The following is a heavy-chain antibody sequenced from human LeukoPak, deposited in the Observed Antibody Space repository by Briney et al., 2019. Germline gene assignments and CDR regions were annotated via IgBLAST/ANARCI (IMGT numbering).Heavy chain of an antibody. J-gene: IGHJ4*02. CDR2: INPNSGGT. V-gene: IGHV1-2*06. D-gene: IGHD6-13*01. Sequence: GASVKVSCKASGYTFTGYYMHWVRQAPGQGLEWMGRINPNSGGTNYAQKFQGRVTMTRYTSISTAYMELSRLRSDDTAVYYCARDGSSSTSPFDYWGQGTLVTVSS. CDR1: GYTFTGYY. CDR3: ARDGSSSTSPFDY.